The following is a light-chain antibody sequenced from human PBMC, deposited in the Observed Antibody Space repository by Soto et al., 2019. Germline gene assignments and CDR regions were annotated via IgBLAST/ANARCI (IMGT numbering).Light chain of an antibody. CDR1: HYISTY. CDR3: QQSYSNPWS. J-gene: IGKJ1*01. Sequence: DIQLTQSPSSLSASVGDRVTITCRASHYISTYLNWYQKKPGKAPEVLIYVASSLQSGVPSRFSDMGSWTDFTLTISSLQPEDLSSYYCQQSYSNPWSFGQGTKVDIK. V-gene: IGKV1-39*01. CDR2: VAS.